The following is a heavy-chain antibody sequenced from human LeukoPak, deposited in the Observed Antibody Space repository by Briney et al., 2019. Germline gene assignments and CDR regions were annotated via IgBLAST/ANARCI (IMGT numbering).Heavy chain of an antibody. V-gene: IGHV4-59*01. D-gene: IGHD4-17*01. CDR1: SGSISSYY. CDR3: ARGGRTTVTTARFHH. Sequence: PETLCPTCIVSSGSISSYYTSWIWQPPGKGLERIGYIYYSGSTNYNPSLKSRVTISVDTSKNQFSLKLSSVTAADTAVYYCARGGRTTVTTARFHHWGQGPLATVSS. CDR2: IYYSGST. J-gene: IGHJ1*01.